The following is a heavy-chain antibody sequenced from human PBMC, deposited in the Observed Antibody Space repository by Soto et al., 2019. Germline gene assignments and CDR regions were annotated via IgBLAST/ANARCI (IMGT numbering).Heavy chain of an antibody. J-gene: IGHJ4*02. CDR1: GFTFSSYT. D-gene: IGHD6-19*01. CDR3: AKDRSSGWTYYFDY. V-gene: IGHV3-23*01. Sequence: GGSLRLSCAASGFTFSSYTMSWVRQAPGKGLEWVSGITSGDSTYYADSVKGRFTISRDNSKNTLYLQMNSLRAEDTAVYYCAKDRSSGWTYYFDYWGQGTLVTVSS. CDR2: ITSGDST.